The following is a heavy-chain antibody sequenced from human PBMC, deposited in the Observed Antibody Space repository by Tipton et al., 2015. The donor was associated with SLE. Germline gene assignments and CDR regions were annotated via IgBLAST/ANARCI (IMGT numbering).Heavy chain of an antibody. CDR1: GGSFSGYY. J-gene: IGHJ3*02. Sequence: TLSLTCAVYGGSFSGYYWSWIRQPPGKGLEWIGEINHSGSTNYNPSLKSRVTISVDTPKNQFSLKLSSVTAADTAVYYCARWKDIVVARDAFDIWGQGTMVTVSS. D-gene: IGHD2-15*01. V-gene: IGHV4-34*01. CDR3: ARWKDIVVARDAFDI. CDR2: INHSGST.